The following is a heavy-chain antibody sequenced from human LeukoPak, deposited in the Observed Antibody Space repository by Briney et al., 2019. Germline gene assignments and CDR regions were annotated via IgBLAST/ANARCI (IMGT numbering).Heavy chain of an antibody. CDR3: ARDEINYYDSSGYYFNGVGVFDY. J-gene: IGHJ4*02. V-gene: IGHV3-48*03. Sequence: GGSLRLSCAASGFAFSSYEMNWVRQAPGKGLEWVSYISSSGSTIYYADSVKGRFTISRDNAKNSLYLQMNSLRAEDTAVYYCARDEINYYDSSGYYFNGVGVFDYWGQGTLVTVSS. CDR1: GFAFSSYE. CDR2: ISSSGSTI. D-gene: IGHD3-22*01.